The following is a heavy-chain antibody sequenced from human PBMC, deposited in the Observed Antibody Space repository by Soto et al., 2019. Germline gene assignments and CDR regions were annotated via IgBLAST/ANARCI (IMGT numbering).Heavy chain of an antibody. D-gene: IGHD6-19*01. CDR2: TYDSGNT. CDR1: GGSISTCC. Sequence: QVQLQESGPELVKPSETLSLTCTVSGGSISTCCWSWIRQPPGKGLEWIGYTYDSGNTKYNPSLKLKSRVTISVDASKNQISLKLRSVTAADTAVYYCARHPYSSGWGGWFDPWGQGILVTVSS. CDR3: ARHPYSSGWGGWFDP. J-gene: IGHJ5*02. V-gene: IGHV4-59*08.